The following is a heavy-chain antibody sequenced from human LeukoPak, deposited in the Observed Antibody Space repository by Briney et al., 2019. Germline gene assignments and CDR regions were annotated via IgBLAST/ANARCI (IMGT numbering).Heavy chain of an antibody. J-gene: IGHJ4*02. CDR3: ARVKGARAAAGTAFDY. CDR1: GFTFSSYS. D-gene: IGHD6-13*01. CDR2: ISSSGSTI. V-gene: IGHV3-48*04. Sequence: PGGSLRLSCAASGFTFSSYSMSWIRQAPGKGLEWVSYISSSGSTIYYADSVKGRFTISRDNAKNSLYLQMNSLRAEDTAVYYCARVKGARAAAGTAFDYWGQGTLVTVSS.